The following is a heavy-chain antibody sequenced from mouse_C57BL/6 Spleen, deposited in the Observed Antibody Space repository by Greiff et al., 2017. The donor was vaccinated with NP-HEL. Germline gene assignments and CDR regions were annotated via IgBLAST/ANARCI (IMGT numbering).Heavy chain of an antibody. Sequence: VQLQQPGAELVRPGSSVKLSCKASGYTFTSYWMDWVKQRPGQGLEWIGNIYPSDSETHYNQKFKDKATLTVDKSSSTAYMQLSSLTSEDSAVYYCARKSLTGTDYWGQGTTLTVSS. J-gene: IGHJ2*01. CDR2: IYPSDSET. V-gene: IGHV1-61*01. CDR1: GYTFTSYW. D-gene: IGHD4-1*01. CDR3: ARKSLTGTDY.